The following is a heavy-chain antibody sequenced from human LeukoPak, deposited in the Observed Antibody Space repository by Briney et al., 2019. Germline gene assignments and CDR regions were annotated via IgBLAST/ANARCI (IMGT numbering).Heavy chain of an antibody. CDR3: ARGLRYNWNYVLDY. CDR1: GYTFTSYD. J-gene: IGHJ4*02. CDR2: MNPNSGNT. D-gene: IGHD1-7*01. V-gene: IGHV1-8*03. Sequence: ASVKVSCKASGYTFTSYDINWVRQATGQGLEWMGWMNPNSGNTGYAQKFQGRVTITRNTSISTDYMELSSLRSEDTAVYYCARGLRYNWNYVLDYWGQGTLVTVSS.